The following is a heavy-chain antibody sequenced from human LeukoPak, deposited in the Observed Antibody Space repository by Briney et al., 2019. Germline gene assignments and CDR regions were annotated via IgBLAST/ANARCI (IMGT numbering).Heavy chain of an antibody. V-gene: IGHV3-21*01. Sequence: GGSLRLSCAASGFTFSTYIMTWVRQAPGKGLEWVSSISGTSSYIYYADSVKGRFTISRDNAKNSLYLQMNSLRAEDTAVYYCARGYYDSSVYYYMDVWGKGTTVTVSS. CDR3: ARGYYDSSVYYYMDV. J-gene: IGHJ6*03. D-gene: IGHD3-22*01. CDR1: GFTFSTYI. CDR2: ISGTSSYI.